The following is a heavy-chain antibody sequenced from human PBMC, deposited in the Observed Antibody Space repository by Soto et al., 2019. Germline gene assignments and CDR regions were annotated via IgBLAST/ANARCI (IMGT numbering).Heavy chain of an antibody. D-gene: IGHD3-16*01. Sequence: SGPTLVNPTQTFTLACTFSGFSLSTSGMGVGWIRQPPGKALEWLALIYWDDDKRYSPSLQSRLSITKDTSKNQVVLTMTNVDPVDTATYYCAHIPNYYQYDWFAPWGQGILVTVSS. CDR2: IYWDDDK. V-gene: IGHV2-5*02. CDR3: AHIPNYYQYDWFAP. CDR1: GFSLSTSGMG. J-gene: IGHJ5*02.